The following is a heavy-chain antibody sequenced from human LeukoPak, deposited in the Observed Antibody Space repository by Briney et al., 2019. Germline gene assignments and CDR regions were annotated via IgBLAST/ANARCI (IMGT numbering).Heavy chain of an antibody. J-gene: IGHJ4*02. V-gene: IGHV3-30*02. D-gene: IGHD3-10*01. Sequence: PGGSLRLSCAASGFTSSSYGMHWVRQAPGKGLEWVAFIRYDGSNKYYADSVKGRFTISRDNSKNTLYLEMNSLRAEDTAVYYCLFASGSFYTAFHYWGQGTLVTVSS. CDR2: IRYDGSNK. CDR3: LFASGSFYTAFHY. CDR1: GFTSSSYG.